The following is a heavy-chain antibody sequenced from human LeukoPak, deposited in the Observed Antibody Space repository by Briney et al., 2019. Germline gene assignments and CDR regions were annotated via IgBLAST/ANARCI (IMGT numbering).Heavy chain of an antibody. CDR2: IKQDGSEK. J-gene: IGHJ5*02. V-gene: IGHV3-7*01. D-gene: IGHD4-17*01. Sequence: GGSLRLSCAASGFTFTTYYMSWVRQAPGKGLEWVANIKQDGSEKYYVASVKGRFTVSRDNAKNSLYLQMSSLRAEDTAVYYCARDQATVTPRFDPWGQGTLVTVSS. CDR1: GFTFTTYY. CDR3: ARDQATVTPRFDP.